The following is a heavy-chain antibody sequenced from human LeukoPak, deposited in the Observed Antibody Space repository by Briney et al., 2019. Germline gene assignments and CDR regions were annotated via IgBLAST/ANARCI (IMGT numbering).Heavy chain of an antibody. V-gene: IGHV4-59*02. CDR1: SGSVSSYY. J-gene: IGHJ4*02. D-gene: IGHD1-26*01. CDR3: ARARYSYGAFDY. CDR2: IYYNGIT. Sequence: SETLSLTCTVSSGSVSSYYWSWIRQPPGKGLEWIGYIYYNGITNYNPSLESRVTMSVDASRNLFSLKLSSMTAADTAIYYCARARYSYGAFDYWGQGILVTVSS.